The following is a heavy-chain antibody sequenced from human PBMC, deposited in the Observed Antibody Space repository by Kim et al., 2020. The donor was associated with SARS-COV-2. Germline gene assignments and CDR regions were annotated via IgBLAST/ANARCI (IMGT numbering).Heavy chain of an antibody. Sequence: SETLSLTCTVSGGSISSSSYSWGWIRQPPGKGLEWIGSIYYSGSTYSNPSLKSRVTISVDTSKNQFSLKLSSVTAADTAVYYCARRRVGDQADFDYWGQGTLVTVSS. CDR2: IYYSGST. V-gene: IGHV4-39*01. CDR3: ARRRVGDQADFDY. D-gene: IGHD4-17*01. CDR1: GGSISSSSYS. J-gene: IGHJ4*02.